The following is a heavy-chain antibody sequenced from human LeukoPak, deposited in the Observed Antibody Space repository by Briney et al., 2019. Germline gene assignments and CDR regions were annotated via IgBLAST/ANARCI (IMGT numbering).Heavy chain of an antibody. CDR1: GGSFSGYY. V-gene: IGHV4-34*01. CDR3: ARRRETYYYGSGSYYKALSD. J-gene: IGHJ4*02. CDR2: INHSGST. Sequence: PSETLSLTCAVYGGSFSGYYWSWIRQPPGKGLEWIGEINHSGSTNYNPSLKSRVTISVDTSKNQFSLKLSSVTAADTAVYYCARRRETYYYGSGSYYKALSDWGQGTLVTVSS. D-gene: IGHD3-10*01.